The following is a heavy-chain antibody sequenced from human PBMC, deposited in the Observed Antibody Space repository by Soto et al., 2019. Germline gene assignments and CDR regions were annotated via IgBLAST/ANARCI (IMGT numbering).Heavy chain of an antibody. J-gene: IGHJ4*02. V-gene: IGHV2-5*02. CDR1: GFSLSTSGVG. D-gene: IGHD6-19*01. Sequence: QITLKESGPTLVKPTQTLTLTCTFSGFSLSTSGVGVGWSRQPPGKALEWLALIYWDDDKRYSASLKNRLTITKDTSKNQVVLTMTNMDPVDTATDYWAHRPVAGTPFDYWGQGTLVTVSS. CDR2: IYWDDDK. CDR3: AHRPVAGTPFDY.